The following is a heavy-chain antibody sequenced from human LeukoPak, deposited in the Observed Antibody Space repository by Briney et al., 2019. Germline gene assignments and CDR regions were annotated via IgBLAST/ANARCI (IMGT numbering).Heavy chain of an antibody. D-gene: IGHD3-22*01. CDR3: AKSSGYYYFDY. V-gene: IGHV4-34*01. CDR2: INHSGST. CDR1: GGSFSGYY. Sequence: SETLSLTCAVYGGSFSGYYWSWIRQPPGKGLEWIGEINHSGSTNYNPSLKSRVTMSVDTSKNQFSLKLSSVTAADTAVYYCAKSSGYYYFDYWGQGTLVTVSS. J-gene: IGHJ4*02.